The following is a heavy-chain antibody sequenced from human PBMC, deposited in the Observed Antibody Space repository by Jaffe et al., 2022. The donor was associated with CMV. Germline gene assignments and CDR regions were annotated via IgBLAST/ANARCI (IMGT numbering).Heavy chain of an antibody. J-gene: IGHJ6*02. CDR2: MNPNSGNT. D-gene: IGHD6-19*01. V-gene: IGHV1-8*01. CDR3: ATKSQANTYSSGWSRGYYYYGMDV. CDR1: GYTFTSYD. Sequence: QVQLVQSGAEVKKPGASVKVSCKASGYTFTSYDINWVRQATGQGLEWMGWMNPNSGNTGYAQKFQGRVTMTRNTSISTAYMELSSLRSEDTAVYYCATKSQANTYSSGWSRGYYYYGMDVWGQGTTVTVSS.